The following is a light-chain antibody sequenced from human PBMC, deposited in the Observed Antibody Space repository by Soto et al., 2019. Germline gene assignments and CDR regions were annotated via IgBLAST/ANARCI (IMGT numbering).Light chain of an antibody. J-gene: IGKJ3*01. V-gene: IGKV1-12*01. CDR3: QQAYNFPFT. Sequence: DIQMTQSPSTLSGSVGDRVTITCRASQTISSWLAWYQQKPGRAPKLLIYAASNLQTGVPSRFSGSGSGTDFTLTITSLQAEDFATYHCQQAYNFPFTFGPGTKVDIK. CDR1: QTISSW. CDR2: AAS.